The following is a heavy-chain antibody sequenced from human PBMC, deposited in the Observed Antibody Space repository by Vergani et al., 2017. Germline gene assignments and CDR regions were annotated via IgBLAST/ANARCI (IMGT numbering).Heavy chain of an antibody. Sequence: QVQLVQSGAEVKKPGASGKVSCKASGYTFTSYYMHWVQQAPGQGLEWMGIINPSGGSTSYAQKFQGRVTMTRDTSTSTVYMELSSLRSEDTAVYYCARGSRIAAAPHTPNXFDPWGQGTLVTVSS. V-gene: IGHV1-46*01. CDR2: INPSGGST. J-gene: IGHJ5*02. CDR3: ARGSRIAAAPHTPNXFDP. D-gene: IGHD6-13*01. CDR1: GYTFTSYY.